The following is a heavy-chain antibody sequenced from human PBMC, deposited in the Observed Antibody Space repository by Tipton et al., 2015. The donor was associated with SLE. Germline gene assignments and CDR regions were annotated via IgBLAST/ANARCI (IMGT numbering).Heavy chain of an antibody. D-gene: IGHD2-2*01. J-gene: IGHJ3*02. CDR1: GFTFSSYG. V-gene: IGHV3-7*01. CDR3: ARSVDAAFDI. Sequence: LVQSGGGVVQPGRSLRLSCAASGFTFSSYGMRWVRQAPGKGLEWVANIKQDGSEKYYVDSVKGRFTISRDNAKNSLYLQMNSLRAEDTAVYYCARSVDAAFDIWGQGTMVTVSS. CDR2: IKQDGSEK.